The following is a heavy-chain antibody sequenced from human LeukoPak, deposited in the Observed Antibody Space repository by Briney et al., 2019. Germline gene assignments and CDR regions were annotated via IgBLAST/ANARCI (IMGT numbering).Heavy chain of an antibody. D-gene: IGHD3-10*02. CDR3: AELGITMIGGV. V-gene: IGHV3-23*01. CDR2: ISNSDYST. J-gene: IGHJ6*04. CDR1: GFTFSSYA. Sequence: GGSLRLSCAASGFTFSSYAMSWVRQAPGKGLEWVSTISNSDYSTYYADFVRGRFTISRDNSKSILSLQMNSLRAEDTAVYYCAELGITMIGGVWGKGTTVTISS.